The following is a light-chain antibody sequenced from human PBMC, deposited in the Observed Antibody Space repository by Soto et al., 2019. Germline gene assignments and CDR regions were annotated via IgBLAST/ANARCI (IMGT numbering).Light chain of an antibody. Sequence: EIVLTQSPATLSLSPGERSTLSCRASQSVSSYLAWYQQKPGQAPRLLIYGASSRATGIPGRFSGSGSGTDFTLTISRLEPEDFAVYYCQQYVSSPRTFGQGTKVDIK. CDR3: QQYVSSPRT. CDR2: GAS. CDR1: QSVSSY. J-gene: IGKJ1*01. V-gene: IGKV3-20*01.